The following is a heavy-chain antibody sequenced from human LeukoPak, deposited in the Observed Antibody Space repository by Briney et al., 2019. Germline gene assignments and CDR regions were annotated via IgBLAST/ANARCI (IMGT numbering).Heavy chain of an antibody. CDR1: GFTFSSYS. Sequence: HPGGSLRLSCAASGFTFSSYSMNWVRQAPGKGLEWVSYISSSSSTIYYADSVKGRFTISRDNAKNSLYLQMNSLRAEDTAVYYCARDTNQLLSYWGQGTLVTVS. CDR2: ISSSSSTI. CDR3: ARDTNQLLSY. J-gene: IGHJ4*02. V-gene: IGHV3-48*01. D-gene: IGHD2-2*01.